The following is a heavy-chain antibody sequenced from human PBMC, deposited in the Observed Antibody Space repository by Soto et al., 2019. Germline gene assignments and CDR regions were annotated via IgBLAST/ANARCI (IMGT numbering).Heavy chain of an antibody. Sequence: QLQLQESGPGLVKPSETLSLTCSVSGGSISTDSYNWDWIRQSPGKGLEWIGTIYYDGTLSYNPSIKRQVTTSVDTSRNHFSQKMKSVTAADTAMYYCARFFGNAFDVWGQGTMVKVSS. CDR1: GGSISTDSYN. CDR2: IYYDGTL. D-gene: IGHD3-3*01. V-gene: IGHV4-39*02. CDR3: ARFFGNAFDV. J-gene: IGHJ3*01.